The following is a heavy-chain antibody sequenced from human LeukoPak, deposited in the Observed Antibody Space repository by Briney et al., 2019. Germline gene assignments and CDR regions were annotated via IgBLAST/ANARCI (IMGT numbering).Heavy chain of an antibody. Sequence: GGSLRLPCAASGFTFSSYSMNWVRQAPGKGLEWVSSISSSSSYIYYADSVKGRFTISGDNAKNSLYLQMNSLRAEDTAVYYCASSGGAVVWGQGTLVTVSS. D-gene: IGHD1-26*01. J-gene: IGHJ4*02. CDR1: GFTFSSYS. V-gene: IGHV3-21*01. CDR3: ASSGGAVV. CDR2: ISSSSSYI.